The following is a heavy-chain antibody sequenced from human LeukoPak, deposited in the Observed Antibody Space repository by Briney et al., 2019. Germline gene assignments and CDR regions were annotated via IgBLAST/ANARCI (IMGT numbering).Heavy chain of an antibody. CDR3: ARGDTTRKGAFYYYYYMDV. D-gene: IGHD1-26*01. V-gene: IGHV3-23*01. CDR2: ISGSGGST. CDR1: GFTFSSYG. Sequence: GGTLRLSCAASGFTFSSYGMNWVRQSPGKGLEWVSAISGSGGSTYYADSVKGRFTISRDNSKNTLYLQMNSLRAEDTAVYYCARGDTTRKGAFYYYYYMDVWGKGTTVTVSS. J-gene: IGHJ6*03.